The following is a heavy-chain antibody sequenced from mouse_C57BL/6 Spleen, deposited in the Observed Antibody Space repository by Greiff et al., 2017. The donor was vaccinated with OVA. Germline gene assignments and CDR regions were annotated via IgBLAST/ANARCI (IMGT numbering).Heavy chain of an antibody. CDR2: IYPGSGST. CDR1: GYTFTSYW. Sequence: VQLQQSGAELVKPGASVKMSCKASGYTFTSYWITWVKQRPGQGLEWIGDIYPGSGSTNYNEKFKSKATLTVDTSSSTAYMQLSSLTSEDSAVYYCARSAIMGLRAMDYWGQGTSVTVSS. J-gene: IGHJ4*01. V-gene: IGHV1-55*01. CDR3: ARSAIMGLRAMDY. D-gene: IGHD2-4*01.